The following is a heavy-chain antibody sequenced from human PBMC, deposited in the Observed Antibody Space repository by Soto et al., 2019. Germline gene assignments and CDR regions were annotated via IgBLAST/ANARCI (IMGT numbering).Heavy chain of an antibody. D-gene: IGHD5-18*01. CDR3: AGDRGIQHRAFDY. CDR2: IIPIFGTA. Sequence: QVQLVQSGAEVKKPGSSVKVSCKASGGTFSSYAISWVRQAPGQGLEWMGGIIPIFGTANYAQKFQGRVTVTAAESTGTAYVELSSLSSEDTDVYDCAGDRGIQHRAFDYWGQGTLVTVSS. J-gene: IGHJ4*02. V-gene: IGHV1-69*01. CDR1: GGTFSSYA.